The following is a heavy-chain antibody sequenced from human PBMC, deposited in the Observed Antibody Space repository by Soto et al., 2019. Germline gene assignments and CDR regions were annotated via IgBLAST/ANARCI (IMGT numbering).Heavy chain of an antibody. D-gene: IGHD6-6*01. J-gene: IGHJ4*02. CDR2: ISYDGSNK. CDR1: GFTFSSYG. Sequence: GGSLRLSCAASGFTFSSYGMHWVRQAPGKGLEWVAVISYDGSNKYYADSVKGRFTISRDNSKNTLYLQMNSLRAEDTAVYYCAKDHASSIANYWGQGTLVTVSS. CDR3: AKDHASSIANY. V-gene: IGHV3-30*18.